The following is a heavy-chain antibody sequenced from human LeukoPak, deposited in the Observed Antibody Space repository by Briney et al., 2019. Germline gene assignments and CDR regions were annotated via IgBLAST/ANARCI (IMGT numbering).Heavy chain of an antibody. Sequence: PGGSLRISCAASGFSVSTNYMSWVRQAPGKGLEWVSAIFTGGTTYYSDSVRGRFTISRDNSKNTLYLQMNSLRAEDTAVYYCARLSNYDLFFHYWGLGTLVTVSS. J-gene: IGHJ4*02. CDR3: ARLSNYDLFFHY. D-gene: IGHD3-3*01. CDR1: GFSVSTNY. CDR2: IFTGGTT. V-gene: IGHV3-53*01.